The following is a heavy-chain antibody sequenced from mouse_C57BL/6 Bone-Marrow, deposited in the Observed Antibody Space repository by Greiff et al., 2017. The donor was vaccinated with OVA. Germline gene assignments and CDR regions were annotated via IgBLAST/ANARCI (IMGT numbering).Heavy chain of an antibody. CDR2: FNPSSGYT. V-gene: IGHV1-4*01. Sequence: VQLQQSGAELARPGASVKMSCKASGYTFTSYTMTGLKRRPGRGWEGIGYFNPSSGYTKYNQKVKDKATLTADKSSSTAYMQLSSLTSEDSAVYYCARSTVVAKYFDVWGTGTTVTVSS. CDR1: GYTFTSYT. J-gene: IGHJ1*03. D-gene: IGHD1-1*01. CDR3: ARSTVVAKYFDV.